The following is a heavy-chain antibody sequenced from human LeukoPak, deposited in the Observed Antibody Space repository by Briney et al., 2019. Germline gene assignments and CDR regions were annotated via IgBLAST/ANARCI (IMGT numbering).Heavy chain of an antibody. J-gene: IGHJ5*02. CDR2: ISYDGSNK. CDR3: AKGLLVAARQRDWFDP. V-gene: IGHV3-30*18. CDR1: GFTFSSYG. Sequence: GGSLRLSCAASGFTFSSYGMHWVRQAPGTGLEWVAVISYDGSNKYYADSVKGRFTISRDNSKNTLYLQMNSLRAEDTAVYYCAKGLLVAARQRDWFDPWGQGTLVTVSS. D-gene: IGHD6-6*01.